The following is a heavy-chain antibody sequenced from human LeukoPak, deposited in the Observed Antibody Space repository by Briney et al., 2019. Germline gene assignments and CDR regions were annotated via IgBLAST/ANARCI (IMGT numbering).Heavy chain of an antibody. V-gene: IGHV1-18*01. CDR3: ARYYYGSGTFDY. CDR2: ISACNGNT. Sequence: ASVKVSCKASGYTFTSYGISWVRQAPGQGLEWMGWISACNGNTNYAQKLQGRVTMTTDTSTSTAYMELSSLRSDDTAVYYCARYYYGSGTFDYWGQGTLVTVSS. CDR1: GYTFTSYG. D-gene: IGHD3-10*01. J-gene: IGHJ4*02.